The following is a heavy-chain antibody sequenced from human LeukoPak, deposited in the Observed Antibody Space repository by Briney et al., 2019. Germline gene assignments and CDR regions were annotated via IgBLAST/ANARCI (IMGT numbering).Heavy chain of an antibody. CDR3: ARCIATAASWLDV. CDR2: IYYGGST. CDR1: AGSISSVDYY. V-gene: IGHV4-30-4*01. Sequence: PSETLSLTCTVSAGSISSVDYYWSWIRQPPGKGLEWIGHIYYGGSTYYKPSLKSRLNISVDTSKNQFSLNLSSVTAADTAVYFCARCIATAASWLDVWGRGTTVTVSS. J-gene: IGHJ6*02. D-gene: IGHD6-13*01.